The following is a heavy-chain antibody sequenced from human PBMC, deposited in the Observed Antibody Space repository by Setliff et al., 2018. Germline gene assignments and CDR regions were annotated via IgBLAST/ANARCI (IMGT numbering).Heavy chain of an antibody. CDR3: ARFYVWGCWSDI. V-gene: IGHV4-61*02. CDR2: IYASGST. CDR1: GDSVDNGNYY. J-gene: IGHJ3*02. Sequence: NPSETLSLTCAVSGDSVDNGNYYRSWIRQAAGKGLEWIGRIYASGSTNYNPSLKSRVTISLDTSKNQFSLKLNSVTAADTAVYYCARFYVWGCWSDIWGQGTMVTVSS. D-gene: IGHD3-16*01.